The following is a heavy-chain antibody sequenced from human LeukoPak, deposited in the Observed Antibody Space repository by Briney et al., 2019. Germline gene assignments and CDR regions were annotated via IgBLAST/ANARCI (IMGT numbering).Heavy chain of an antibody. D-gene: IGHD3-10*01. CDR1: AGSFSGYY. V-gene: IGHV4-34*01. CDR3: ARGSTGNPMVRGVIKARYGMDV. J-gene: IGHJ6*02. Sequence: SETLSLTCAVYAGSFSGYYWSWIRQPPGRGLEWIGEINHSGGTNYNPSLKSRVTISVDTSKNQFSLKLSSVTAADTAVYYCARGSTGNPMVRGVIKARYGMDVWGQGTTVTVSS. CDR2: INHSGGT.